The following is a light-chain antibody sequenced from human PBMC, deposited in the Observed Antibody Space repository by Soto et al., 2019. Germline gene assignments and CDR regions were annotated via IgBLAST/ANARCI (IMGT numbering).Light chain of an antibody. Sequence: QSALTQPASVSGSPGQSITISCTGTSSDIGLSNYVSWYQQHPGKAPKLLIYDVTIQPSGVSNRFFGSKSDSTASLTISGLQAEDEADYYCSSYGSSSTIFGGGTKLTVL. CDR1: SSDIGLSNY. V-gene: IGLV2-14*03. CDR3: SSYGSSSTI. J-gene: IGLJ2*01. CDR2: DVT.